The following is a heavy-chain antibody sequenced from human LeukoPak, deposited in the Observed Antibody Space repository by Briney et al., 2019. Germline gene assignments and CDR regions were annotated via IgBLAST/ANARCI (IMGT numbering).Heavy chain of an antibody. Sequence: ASVKLSCKASAYTFTGYYIHWVRHGPGQGLEWMGWINPNSGGTNYAQKFQGRVTMTRDTSINTAYMELSRLRSDDTAVYYCARESDDFSFDYWGQGTLVTVSS. CDR3: ARESDDFSFDY. D-gene: IGHD3-3*01. CDR2: INPNSGGT. J-gene: IGHJ4*02. CDR1: AYTFTGYY. V-gene: IGHV1-2*02.